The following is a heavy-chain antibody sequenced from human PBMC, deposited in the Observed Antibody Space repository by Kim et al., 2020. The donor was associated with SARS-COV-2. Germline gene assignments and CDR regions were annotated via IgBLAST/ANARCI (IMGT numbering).Heavy chain of an antibody. D-gene: IGHD3-22*01. CDR3: AKSLYSFDTTGPTYDS. Sequence: DSVRGRFTSSRDNSNNTLYLQMNNLRVEDTAIYYCAKSLYSFDTTGPTYDSWGQGVLVTVSA. V-gene: IGHV3-23*01. J-gene: IGHJ5*01.